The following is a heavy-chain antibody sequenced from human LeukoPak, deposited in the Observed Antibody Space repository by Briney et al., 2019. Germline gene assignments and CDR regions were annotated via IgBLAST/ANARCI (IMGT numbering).Heavy chain of an antibody. J-gene: IGHJ4*02. CDR2: ISYAGSNK. CDR1: GFTFSNYA. D-gene: IGHD2-15*01. V-gene: IGHV3-30*18. Sequence: PGGSLRLSCAASGFTFSNYAVHWVRQAPGKGLEWLAAISYAGSNKYYADSLKGRFAISRDNSKNTLYLQMNSLRGEDTAVYYCAKDINPGSSYYDYWGQGTLVTVSS. CDR3: AKDINPGSSYYDY.